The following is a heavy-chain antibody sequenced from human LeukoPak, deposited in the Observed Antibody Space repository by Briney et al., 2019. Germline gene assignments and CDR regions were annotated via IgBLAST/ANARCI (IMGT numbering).Heavy chain of an antibody. CDR2: IYTGDSDT. Sequence: GGALQISFKGSGYGFTSYWIGWGRPMPGKGVEWMGFIYTGDSDTRYSPSFQGQVTISADKSISTAYLQWSSLKASDTAMYYCARPSLAQVDPWGQGTLVTVSS. CDR3: ARPSLAQVDP. D-gene: IGHD1-1*01. J-gene: IGHJ5*02. V-gene: IGHV5-51*01. CDR1: GYGFTSYW.